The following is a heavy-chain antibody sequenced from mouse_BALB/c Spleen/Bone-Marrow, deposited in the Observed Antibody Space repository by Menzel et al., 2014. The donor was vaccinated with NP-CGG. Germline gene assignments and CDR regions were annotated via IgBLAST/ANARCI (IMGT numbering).Heavy chain of an antibody. D-gene: IGHD2-1*01. J-gene: IGHJ2*01. CDR1: GYAFTNYL. Sequence: QVQLKQSGAELVRPGTSVKVSCKASGYAFTNYLIEWVKQRPGQGLEWNGVLNPGSGGTNYNEKFKGKARLTADKSSNSAYMQLSSLTSDDSAVYFCARRIYYAMGYWGQGTTLTVSS. CDR2: LNPGSGGT. V-gene: IGHV1-54*01. CDR3: ARRIYYAMGY.